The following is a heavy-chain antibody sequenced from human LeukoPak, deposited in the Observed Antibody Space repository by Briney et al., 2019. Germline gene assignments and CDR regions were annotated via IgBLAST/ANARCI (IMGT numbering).Heavy chain of an antibody. D-gene: IGHD6-19*01. J-gene: IGHJ5*02. Sequence: GGSLRLSCAASGFTFSSYAMSWVRQAPGEGLVWVSTISGSSGSTYYADSVKGRFTISRDNAKNSLYLQMNSLRAEDTAVYYCARVERGIAVAGTLTWGQGTLVTVSS. V-gene: IGHV3-23*01. CDR3: ARVERGIAVAGTLT. CDR1: GFTFSSYA. CDR2: ISGSSGST.